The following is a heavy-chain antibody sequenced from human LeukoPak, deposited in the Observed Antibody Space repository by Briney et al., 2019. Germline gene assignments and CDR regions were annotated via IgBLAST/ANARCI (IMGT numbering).Heavy chain of an antibody. D-gene: IGHD2-2*01. CDR3: ARVVLPYRAFDI. CDR2: INHSGST. V-gene: IGHV4-34*01. Sequence: SETLSLTCAIYGGSFSGYYWSWIRQPPGKGLEWIGEINHSGSTNYNPSLMSRVTISVDTSKNQFSLKLSSMTAADTAVYYCARVVLPYRAFDIWGQGTKVTVSS. CDR1: GGSFSGYY. J-gene: IGHJ3*02.